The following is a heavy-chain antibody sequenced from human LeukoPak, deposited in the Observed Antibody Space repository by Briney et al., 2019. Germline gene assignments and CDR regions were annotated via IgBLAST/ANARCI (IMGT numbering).Heavy chain of an antibody. Sequence: ASVKVSCKVSGYSFIDFTMHWVRQAPGKGLEWMGGFDPEDGETIYAQQFQGRVTMTEDTSTDTAYMELSSLRSEDTAVYYCASGLLIAVAGDFDYWGQGTLVTVSS. CDR2: FDPEDGET. D-gene: IGHD6-19*01. J-gene: IGHJ4*02. CDR1: GYSFIDFT. CDR3: ASGLLIAVAGDFDY. V-gene: IGHV1-24*01.